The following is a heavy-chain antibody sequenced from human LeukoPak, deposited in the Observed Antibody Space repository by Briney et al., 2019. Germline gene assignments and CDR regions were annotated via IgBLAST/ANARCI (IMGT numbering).Heavy chain of an antibody. CDR1: GYTFTSYY. V-gene: IGHV1-2*02. CDR3: ARKPYSSSSFDY. D-gene: IGHD6-6*01. Sequence: ASVKVSCKASGYTFTSYYMHWVRQAPGQGLEWMGWINPNSGGTNYAQKFQGRVTMTRDTSISTAYMELSRLRSDDTAVYYCARKPYSSSSFDYWGQGTLVTVSS. CDR2: INPNSGGT. J-gene: IGHJ4*02.